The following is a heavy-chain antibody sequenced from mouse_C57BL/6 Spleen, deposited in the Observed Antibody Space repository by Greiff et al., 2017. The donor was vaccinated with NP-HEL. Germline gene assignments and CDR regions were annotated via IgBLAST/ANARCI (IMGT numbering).Heavy chain of an antibody. CDR1: GYTFTDYN. D-gene: IGHD4-1*01. V-gene: IGHV1-18*01. CDR2: INPNNGGT. CDR3: ARDWDGYWYFDV. J-gene: IGHJ1*03. Sequence: EVQLQQSGPELVKPGASVKIPCKASGYTFTDYNMDWVKQSHGKSLEWIGDINPNNGGTIYNQKFKGKATLTVDKSSSTAYMELRSLTSEDTAVYYCARDWDGYWYFDVWGTVTTVTVSS.